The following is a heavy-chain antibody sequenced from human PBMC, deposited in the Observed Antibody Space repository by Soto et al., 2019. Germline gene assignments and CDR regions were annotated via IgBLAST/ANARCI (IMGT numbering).Heavy chain of an antibody. CDR2: IYYSGST. CDR1: GGSISRCDYY. CDR3: ARERNGTPDY. D-gene: IGHD1-1*01. V-gene: IGHV4-30-4*01. Sequence: SETPXLTCTVSGGSISRCDYYWSWIRQPPGKGLEWIGYIYYSGSTYYNPSLKSRVTISVDTSKNQFSLKLSSVTAADTAVYYCARERNGTPDYWGQGTLVTVCS. J-gene: IGHJ4*02.